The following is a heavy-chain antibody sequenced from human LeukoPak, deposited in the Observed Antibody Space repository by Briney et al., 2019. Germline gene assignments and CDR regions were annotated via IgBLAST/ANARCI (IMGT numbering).Heavy chain of an antibody. CDR3: ARSDGYGLVGI. V-gene: IGHV4-39*07. CDR1: GGSISSSSFY. D-gene: IGHD1-26*01. CDR2: IYYSGST. J-gene: IGHJ3*02. Sequence: PSETLSLTCTVSGGSISSSSFYWGWIRQPPGKGLECIGTIYYSGSTYYNPSLKSRVTISVDTSKNQFSLTLSSVTAADTAVYYCARSDGYGLVGIWGQGTMVTVSS.